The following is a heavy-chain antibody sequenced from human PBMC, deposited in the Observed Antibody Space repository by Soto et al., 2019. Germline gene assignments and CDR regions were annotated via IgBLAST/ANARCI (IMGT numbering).Heavy chain of an antibody. Sequence: EVQLLESGGGLVQPGGSLRLSCVASGFTFSSYAMTWVRQAPGKGLEWVSGFSASGGLTYYADSVKGRFNISRDNSKSTLYLQMNSLSAEDTAVYYCAKVTREGGGDFDYWGHGTLVTVSS. CDR2: FSASGGLT. CDR1: GFTFSSYA. V-gene: IGHV3-23*01. CDR3: AKVTREGGGDFDY. D-gene: IGHD1-26*01. J-gene: IGHJ4*01.